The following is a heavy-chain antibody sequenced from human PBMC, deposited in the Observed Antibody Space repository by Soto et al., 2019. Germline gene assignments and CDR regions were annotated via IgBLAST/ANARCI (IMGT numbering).Heavy chain of an antibody. CDR2: IFWNDEK. CDR1: GFSLSNARMG. V-gene: IGHV2-26*01. CDR3: ARRGVYSDYDY. J-gene: IGHJ4*02. Sequence: QVTLKESGPVLVKPTETLTLTCTVSGFSLSNARMGVSWIRQPPGKALEWLAHIFWNDEKSYSTSLKSRLTXSRXTSKSQVVLTMTNMAPVDTATYYCARRGVYSDYDYWGQGTLVSVSS. D-gene: IGHD5-12*01.